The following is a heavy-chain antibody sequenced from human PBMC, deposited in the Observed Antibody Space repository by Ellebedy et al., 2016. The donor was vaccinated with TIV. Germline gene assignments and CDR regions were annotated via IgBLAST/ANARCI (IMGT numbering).Heavy chain of an antibody. V-gene: IGHV1-8*01. Sequence: AASVKVSCKASGYSLSDYDIMWVRQASGPGLEWMGWMNPNSGYAGYAQKFQGRVTLTRDTSISTAYMELTSLTFEDTAVYYCANNLARTGDFDYWGQGTLVTVYS. J-gene: IGHJ4*02. CDR1: GYSLSDYD. CDR3: ANNLARTGDFDY. D-gene: IGHD7-27*01. CDR2: MNPNSGYA.